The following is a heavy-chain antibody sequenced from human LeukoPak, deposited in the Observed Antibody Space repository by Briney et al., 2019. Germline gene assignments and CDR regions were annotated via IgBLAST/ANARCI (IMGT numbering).Heavy chain of an antibody. J-gene: IGHJ5*02. Sequence: PSETLSLTCAVYGGSFSGYYWSWIRQPLGKGLEWIGEINHSGSTNYNPSLKGRVTISVDTSKNQFSLKLSSVTAADTAVYYCARGRVPIGYCSGGSCSDPWGQGTLVTVSS. CDR1: GGSFSGYY. V-gene: IGHV4-34*01. CDR3: ARGRVPIGYCSGGSCSDP. CDR2: INHSGST. D-gene: IGHD2-15*01.